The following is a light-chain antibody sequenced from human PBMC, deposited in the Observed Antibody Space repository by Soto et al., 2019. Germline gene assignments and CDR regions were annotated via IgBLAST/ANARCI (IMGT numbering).Light chain of an antibody. J-gene: IGKJ2*01. Sequence: DIQMTQSPSSLSASVGDRVTITCRASQSITTYLNWYQQKPGKAPKLLIYAASTLQSGVPSRFSGRGSGNDFTLTISSLQPEDFATYYCQQSYGTPRTFGQGTKLEIK. CDR1: QSITTY. V-gene: IGKV1-39*01. CDR2: AAS. CDR3: QQSYGTPRT.